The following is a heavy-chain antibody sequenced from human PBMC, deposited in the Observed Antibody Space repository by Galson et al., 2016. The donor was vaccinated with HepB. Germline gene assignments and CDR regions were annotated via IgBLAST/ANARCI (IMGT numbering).Heavy chain of an antibody. CDR1: GFTFSSCW. CDR2: IKQDGSEK. V-gene: IGHV3-7*01. D-gene: IGHD4-17*01. Sequence: SLRLSCAASGFTFSSCWMTWVRQAPGKGLEWVANIKQDGSEKYYVDSVKGRFTISRDNAKNSLYLQMNSLRAEDPAVYYCAREGLSDYGDYKYYYYALDVWGKGPTVTVSS. J-gene: IGHJ6*04. CDR3: AREGLSDYGDYKYYYYALDV.